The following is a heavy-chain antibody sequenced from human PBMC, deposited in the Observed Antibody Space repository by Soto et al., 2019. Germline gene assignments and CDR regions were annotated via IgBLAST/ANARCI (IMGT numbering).Heavy chain of an antibody. CDR3: ARHTPYSSSDY. D-gene: IGHD6-13*01. CDR1: GGSISSYY. Sequence: SETLSLTCTVSGGSISSYYWSWIRQPPGKGLEWIGYIYYSGSTNYNPSLKSRVTISVDTSKNQFSLKLSSVTAADTAVYYCARHTPYSSSDYWGQGTLVTVS. CDR2: IYYSGST. V-gene: IGHV4-59*08. J-gene: IGHJ4*02.